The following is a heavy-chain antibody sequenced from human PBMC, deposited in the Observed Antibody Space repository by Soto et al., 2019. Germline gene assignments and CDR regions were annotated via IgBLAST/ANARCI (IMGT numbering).Heavy chain of an antibody. V-gene: IGHV1-2*02. CDR3: ARDIVSTIGNFDF. CDR1: GYTFIGYY. Sequence: GASVKVSCKTSGYTFIGYYIHWVRQAPGQGLEWVGWINPNSGATNYAQKFQGRVTMTRDRSITTAYMELSRLRSDDTAVYYCARDIVSTIGNFDFWGQGTPVTVSS. D-gene: IGHD5-12*01. CDR2: INPNSGAT. J-gene: IGHJ4*02.